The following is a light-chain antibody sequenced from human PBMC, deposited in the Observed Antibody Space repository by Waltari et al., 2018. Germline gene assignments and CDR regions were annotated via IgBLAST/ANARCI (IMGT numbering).Light chain of an antibody. V-gene: IGLV2-23*01. Sequence: QSALTQPASVSGSPGQSITISCTGTSSDVGTYNLVSWYHHHPGKAPKPMIYEATKRPSGVSNRISGSKSGITASLTISGLQAEDEADYYCCSFAGSGPHVVFGGGTKLTVL. CDR1: SSDVGTYNL. CDR3: CSFAGSGPHVV. CDR2: EAT. J-gene: IGLJ2*01.